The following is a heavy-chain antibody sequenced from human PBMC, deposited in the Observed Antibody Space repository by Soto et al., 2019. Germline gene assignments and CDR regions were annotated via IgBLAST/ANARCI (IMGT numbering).Heavy chain of an antibody. CDR1: GGTFSSYA. CDR2: IIPIFGTA. Sequence: ASVKVSCKASGGTFSSYAISWVRQAPGQGLEWMGGIIPIFGTANYAQKFQGRVTITADESTSTAYMELSSLRSEDTAVYYCAAPFDYSNWYYFDYWGQGTLVTSPQ. CDR3: AAPFDYSNWYYFDY. J-gene: IGHJ4*02. D-gene: IGHD4-4*01. V-gene: IGHV1-69*13.